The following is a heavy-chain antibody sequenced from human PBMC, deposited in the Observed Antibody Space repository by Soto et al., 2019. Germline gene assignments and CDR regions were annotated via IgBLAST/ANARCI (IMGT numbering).Heavy chain of an antibody. Sequence: SETLSLTCTVSGGSISSSSYYWGWIRQPPGKGLEWIGSIYYSGSTYYNPSLKSRVTISVDTSKNQFSLKLSSVTAADTAVYYCARHDLGYCSGGSCMSLDYWGQGTLVTVSS. J-gene: IGHJ4*02. V-gene: IGHV4-39*01. CDR2: IYYSGST. CDR1: GGSISSSSYY. D-gene: IGHD2-15*01. CDR3: ARHDLGYCSGGSCMSLDY.